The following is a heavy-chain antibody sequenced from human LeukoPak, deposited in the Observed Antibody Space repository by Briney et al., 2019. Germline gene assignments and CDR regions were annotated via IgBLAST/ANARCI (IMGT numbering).Heavy chain of an antibody. V-gene: IGHV3-30-3*01. D-gene: IGHD2-21*02. CDR3: ARDYCGGDCYFSNWFDP. CDR1: GFTFSNYA. CDR2: ISYDGSNK. J-gene: IGHJ5*02. Sequence: PGTSLRLSCAASGFTFSNYAMHWVRQAPGKGLEWVAVISYDGSNKYYADSVKGRFTISRDNSKNTLYLQMNSLRAEDTAVYYCARDYCGGDCYFSNWFDPWGQGTLVTVSS.